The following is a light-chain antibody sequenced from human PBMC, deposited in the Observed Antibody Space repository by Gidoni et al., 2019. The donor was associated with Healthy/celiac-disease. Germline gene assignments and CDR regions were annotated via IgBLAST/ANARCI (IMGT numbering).Light chain of an antibody. J-gene: IGKJ1*01. CDR2: GAS. Sequence: EIVLTQSPGTLSLSPGERATLSCRASQSVSSSYLAWYQQKPGQAPRLLIYGASSRATGIPDRFSGSGSGTDFTITISRLEPEDCAVYYCQQYGSSPKGTFGQGTKVEIK. V-gene: IGKV3-20*01. CDR3: QQYGSSPKGT. CDR1: QSVSSSY.